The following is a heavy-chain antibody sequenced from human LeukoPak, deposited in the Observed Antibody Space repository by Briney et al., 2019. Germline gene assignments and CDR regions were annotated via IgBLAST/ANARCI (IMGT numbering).Heavy chain of an antibody. D-gene: IGHD3-10*01. J-gene: IGHJ4*02. Sequence: ASEKVSCKASGFSFTSSAMLWVRQPRGQRREWIGWIVVGSSNTNYAQKFQERVTITRDISTSTAYMELRSLRSEDTAVYYCAADLGFEDVYGSGSYSRWGQGTLVTVSS. CDR3: AADLGFEDVYGSGSYSR. CDR2: IVVGSSNT. CDR1: GFSFTSSA. V-gene: IGHV1-58*02.